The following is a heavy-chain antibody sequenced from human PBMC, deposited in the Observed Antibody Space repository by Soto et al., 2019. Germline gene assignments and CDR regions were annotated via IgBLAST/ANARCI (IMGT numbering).Heavy chain of an antibody. V-gene: IGHV3-9*01. CDR2: ISWNSGSI. CDR1: GFTFDDYA. Sequence: GGSLRLSCAASGFTFDDYAMHWVRQAPGKGLEWVSGISWNSGSIGYADSVKGRFTISRDNAKNSLYLQTNSLRAEDTALYYCAKSGGHPLGSSWYRDYYYYYGMDVWGQGTTVTVSS. J-gene: IGHJ6*02. D-gene: IGHD6-13*01. CDR3: AKSGGHPLGSSWYRDYYYYYGMDV.